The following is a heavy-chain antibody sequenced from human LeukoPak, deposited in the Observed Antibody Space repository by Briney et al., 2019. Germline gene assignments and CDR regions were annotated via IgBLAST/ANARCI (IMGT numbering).Heavy chain of an antibody. V-gene: IGHV3-53*01. CDR2: IYSGGST. J-gene: IGHJ4*02. Sequence: GGSLRLSCAASGFTVSSNYMSWVRQAPGKGLEWVSVIYSGGSTYYADSVKGRFTVSRDNSKNTLYLQMNSLRAEDTAVYYCARGSEGYSSSSFDYWGQGTLVTVSS. CDR1: GFTVSSNY. CDR3: ARGSEGYSSSSFDY. D-gene: IGHD6-6*01.